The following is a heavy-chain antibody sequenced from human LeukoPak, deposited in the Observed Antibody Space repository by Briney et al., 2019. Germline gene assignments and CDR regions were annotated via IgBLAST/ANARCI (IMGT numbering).Heavy chain of an antibody. CDR3: TRQHCSSTSCYSYNWFDP. CDR2: TYYRSKWFY. V-gene: IGHV6-1*01. Sequence: SQTLSLTCAISGDSVSTNSASWNWIRQSPSRGLEWLGRTYYRSKWFYGFAVSVKSRVTIIPDTSKNQFSLQLNSVTPDDTAVYYCTRQHCSSTSCYSYNWFDPWGQGTLVTVSS. D-gene: IGHD2-2*01. J-gene: IGHJ5*02. CDR1: GDSVSTNSAS.